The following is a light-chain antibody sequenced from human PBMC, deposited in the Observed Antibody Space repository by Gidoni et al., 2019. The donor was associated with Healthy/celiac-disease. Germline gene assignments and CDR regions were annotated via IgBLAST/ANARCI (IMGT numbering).Light chain of an antibody. Sequence: EIVLTQSPATLSLSPGERATLSCRASQSLGTFLVWYQHKPGQAPWLLIYGASTRSTGVPARFSGAGSGTDFTLTIASLEPEDFAIYYCQQRGRWPLTFGGGTRVEI. CDR1: QSLGTF. V-gene: IGKV3-11*01. J-gene: IGKJ4*01. CDR2: GAS. CDR3: QQRGRWPLT.